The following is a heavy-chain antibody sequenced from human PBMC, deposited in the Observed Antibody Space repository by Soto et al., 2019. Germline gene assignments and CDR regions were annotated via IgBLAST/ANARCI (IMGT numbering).Heavy chain of an antibody. V-gene: IGHV3-23*01. CDR2: ISGSGGST. D-gene: IGHD3-9*01. CDR1: GFTFSSYA. J-gene: IGHJ4*02. Sequence: EVQLLESGGGLVQPGGSLRLSCAASGFTFSSYAMSWVRQAPGKGLEWVSAISGSGGSTYYADSVKGRFTISRDNSKNTLYLQMNSLRAEDTAVYYCAKGAGGYYDILTGYYTPYSFDYWGQGTLVTVSS. CDR3: AKGAGGYYDILTGYYTPYSFDY.